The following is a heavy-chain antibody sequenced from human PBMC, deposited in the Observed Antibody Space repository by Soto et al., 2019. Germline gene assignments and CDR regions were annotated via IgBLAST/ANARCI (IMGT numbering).Heavy chain of an antibody. V-gene: IGHV4-61*08. Sequence: PSETLSLTCAVSGGSISSGGYSWSWIRQPPGKGLEWIGYIYYSGSTNYNPSPKSRVTISVDTSKNQFSLKLSSVTAADTAVYYCARGSTTVVTPNWFDPWGQGTLVTVSS. CDR1: GGSISSGGYS. CDR2: IYYSGST. CDR3: ARGSTTVVTPNWFDP. D-gene: IGHD4-17*01. J-gene: IGHJ5*02.